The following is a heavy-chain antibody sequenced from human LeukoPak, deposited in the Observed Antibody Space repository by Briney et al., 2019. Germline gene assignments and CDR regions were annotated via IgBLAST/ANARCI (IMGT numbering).Heavy chain of an antibody. Sequence: GGSLRLSCPTSGFAFSNYGMHWVRQAPGTGLEWVAFVRYDGSNEYYADSVKGRFTVSRRNSRNTLYLQMNSLTSEDTGVYSCAKDSNSGYVSVGPDFWGLGTLVTVSS. CDR1: GFAFSNYG. CDR2: VRYDGSNE. CDR3: AKDSNSGYVSVGPDF. D-gene: IGHD5-12*01. V-gene: IGHV3-30*02. J-gene: IGHJ4*02.